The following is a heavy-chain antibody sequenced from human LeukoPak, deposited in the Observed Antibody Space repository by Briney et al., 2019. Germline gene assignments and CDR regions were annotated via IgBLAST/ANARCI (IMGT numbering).Heavy chain of an antibody. J-gene: IGHJ5*02. CDR3: ARDKGGFLYFGEYDP. V-gene: IGHV4-61*02. CDR2: IYTSGST. CDR1: GASISSGSHH. D-gene: IGHD3-10*01. Sequence: SQTLSLTCTVSGASISSGSHHWSWIRQPAGKGLEWIGRIYTSGSTNYNPSLKRRVSISVDMSKKQFSLKLSSVTAADTAVYYCARDKGGFLYFGEYDPWGQGTLVTVSS.